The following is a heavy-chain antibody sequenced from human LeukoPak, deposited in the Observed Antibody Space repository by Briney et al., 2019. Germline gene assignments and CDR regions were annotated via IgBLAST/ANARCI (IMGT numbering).Heavy chain of an antibody. CDR2: IRYDGSNK. V-gene: IGHV3-30*02. D-gene: IGHD2-2*01. CDR1: GFTFSSYG. Sequence: GGSLRLSCAASGFTFSSYGMHWVRQAPGKGLEWVAFIRYDGSNKYYADSVKGRFTISRDNSKNTLYLQMNSLRAEDTAVYYCAKAPPEKYCSSTSCPYYYYYYYMDVWGKGTTVTVSS. J-gene: IGHJ6*03. CDR3: AKAPPEKYCSSTSCPYYYYYYYMDV.